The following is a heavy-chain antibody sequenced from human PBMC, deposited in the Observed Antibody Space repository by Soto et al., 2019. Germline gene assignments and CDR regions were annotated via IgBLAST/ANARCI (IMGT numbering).Heavy chain of an antibody. V-gene: IGHV4-59*01. Sequence: SETLSLTCTVSGGSISSYYWTWIRQPPGKGLEWIGHISYSGSTNYNPSLKSRVTISVDTSKDQFSLKLSSVTAADTAVYYCARKSGSSWYGYYFDYWGQGTLVTVS. CDR1: GGSISSYY. D-gene: IGHD6-13*01. CDR2: ISYSGST. J-gene: IGHJ4*02. CDR3: ARKSGSSWYGYYFDY.